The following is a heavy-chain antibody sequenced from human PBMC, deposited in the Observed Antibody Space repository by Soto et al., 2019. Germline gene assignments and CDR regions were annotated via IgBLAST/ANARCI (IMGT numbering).Heavy chain of an antibody. CDR3: ARVEISSGYYYYYYGMDV. CDR2: MNPNSGDT. Sequence: QVHLVQSGAEVKKPGASVKVSCKASGYTFTSYDINWVRQATGQGLEWMGWMNPNSGDTGYAQKFQGRVTMTRNTSISTAYRELSSLRSEDTAVYYCARVEISSGYYYYYYGMDVWGQGTTVTVSS. V-gene: IGHV1-8*01. J-gene: IGHJ6*02. D-gene: IGHD3-22*01. CDR1: GYTFTSYD.